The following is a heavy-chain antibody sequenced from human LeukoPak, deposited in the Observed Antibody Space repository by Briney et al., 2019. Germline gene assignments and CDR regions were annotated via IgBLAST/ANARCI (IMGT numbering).Heavy chain of an antibody. CDR3: AHQVPPNDEFFDH. CDR2: ISNTGRAT. V-gene: IGHV3-23*01. CDR1: GFTFSSYS. Sequence: PGWSLRLSCVASGFTFSSYSMHWVRQAPGEGLEWLSGISNTGRATDYTDSIKGRFTISRDNSKNTVFLQMNSLRAEDTAEYFCAHQVPPNDEFFDHWGQGTLVTVSS. J-gene: IGHJ5*02.